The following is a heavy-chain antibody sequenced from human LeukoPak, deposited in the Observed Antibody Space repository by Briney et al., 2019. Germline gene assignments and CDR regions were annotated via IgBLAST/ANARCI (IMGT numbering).Heavy chain of an antibody. CDR1: GFTFSSYW. D-gene: IGHD4-17*01. Sequence: GGSLRLSCAASGFTFSSYWMSWVRQAPGKGLEWVANIKQDGSEKYYVDSVKGRFTISRDNSKNTLYLQMNCLRAEDTAIYYCAHHYGDRGGNDYRGQGTLVTVSS. J-gene: IGHJ4*02. CDR2: IKQDGSEK. V-gene: IGHV3-7*03. CDR3: AHHYGDRGGNDY.